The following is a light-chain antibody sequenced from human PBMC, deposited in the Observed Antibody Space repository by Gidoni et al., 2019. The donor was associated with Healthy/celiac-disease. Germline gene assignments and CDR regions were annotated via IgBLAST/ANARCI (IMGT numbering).Light chain of an antibody. V-gene: IGKV1-5*03. Sequence: DVQMTQSPSTLSASVGDRVTITCRASQSISSWLAWYQQKPGKAPKLLFYKASSLESGVPSRFSGSGSGTEFTLTISSLQPDDFATYYCQQYKTFXQXTKVEIK. J-gene: IGKJ1*01. CDR2: KAS. CDR1: QSISSW. CDR3: QQYKT.